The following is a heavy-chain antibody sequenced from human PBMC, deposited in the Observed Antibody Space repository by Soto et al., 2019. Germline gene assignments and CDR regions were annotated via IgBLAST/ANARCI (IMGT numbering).Heavy chain of an antibody. CDR3: ARETITMVRGVIETWFDP. CDR1: GGSISSGDYY. CDR2: IYYSGST. V-gene: IGHV4-30-4*01. Sequence: QVQLQESGPGLVKPSQTLSLTCTVSGGSISSGDYYWSWIRQPPGKGLEWIGYIYYSGSTYYNPSLNGRVTISVDTSKNRFSLKLSSVTAADTAVYYCARETITMVRGVIETWFDPWGQGTLVTVSS. D-gene: IGHD3-10*01. J-gene: IGHJ5*02.